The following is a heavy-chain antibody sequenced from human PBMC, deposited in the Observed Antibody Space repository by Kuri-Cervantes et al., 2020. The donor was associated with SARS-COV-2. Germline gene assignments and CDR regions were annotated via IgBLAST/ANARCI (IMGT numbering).Heavy chain of an antibody. Sequence: GGSLRLSCAASGLTFSVYGLNWVRQAPGKGLEWVSYISSSSSTIHYADSVKGRFTISRDNAKKSLFLQMNSPRAEDTAVYYCASEVIPNPSEKYAYYGLDVWGQGTTVTVSS. V-gene: IGHV3-48*01. CDR1: GLTFSVYG. CDR3: ASEVIPNPSEKYAYYGLDV. J-gene: IGHJ6*02. D-gene: IGHD1-26*01. CDR2: ISSSSSTI.